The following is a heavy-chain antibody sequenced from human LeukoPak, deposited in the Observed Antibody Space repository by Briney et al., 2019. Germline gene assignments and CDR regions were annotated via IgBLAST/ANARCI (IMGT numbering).Heavy chain of an antibody. CDR3: VRDGAHWDLDY. V-gene: IGHV3-30*02. Sequence: GGSLRLACATSGFSFSTSGMHWIRQAPGKGLEWVAFIQSDGGNEYYADSVKGRFTISRDNSKNTVHLQMNSLRAEDTAMYYCVRDGAHWDLDYWGQGTLVTVSS. D-gene: IGHD7-27*01. CDR1: GFSFSTSG. CDR2: IQSDGGNE. J-gene: IGHJ4*02.